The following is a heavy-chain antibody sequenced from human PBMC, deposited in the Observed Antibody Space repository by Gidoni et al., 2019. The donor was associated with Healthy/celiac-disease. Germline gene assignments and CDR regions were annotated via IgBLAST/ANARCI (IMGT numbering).Heavy chain of an antibody. CDR1: GGPFRVHY. V-gene: IGHV4-34*01. CDR2: IKHSGSP. J-gene: IGHJ6*02. CDR3: ARGPGLYSSSWKAAGGYYYGMDF. D-gene: IGHD6-13*01. Sequence: QMQLHHRGAGLCTPSEPPSPTSVDYGGPFRVHYRSWIRPPPGEGLGWIGEIKHSGSPRYNPSLKSRVTISVDTSKNQFSLKLGSVTAADTAVYYCARGPGLYSSSWKAAGGYYYGMDFWGQGTTVTVSS.